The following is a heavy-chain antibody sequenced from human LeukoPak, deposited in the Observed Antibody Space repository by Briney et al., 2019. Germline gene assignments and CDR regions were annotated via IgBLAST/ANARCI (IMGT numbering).Heavy chain of an antibody. D-gene: IGHD1-26*01. CDR1: GFTFSTYG. V-gene: IGHV3-21*01. Sequence: GGSLRLSCAASGFTFSTYGMNWVRQAPGKGLEWVSYISSGSSYIYYADSVKGRFTISRDNAENSLYLQMNSLRAEDTAVYYCARDLVGATGGGAFDIWGQGTMVTVSS. CDR3: ARDLVGATGGGAFDI. CDR2: ISSGSSYI. J-gene: IGHJ3*02.